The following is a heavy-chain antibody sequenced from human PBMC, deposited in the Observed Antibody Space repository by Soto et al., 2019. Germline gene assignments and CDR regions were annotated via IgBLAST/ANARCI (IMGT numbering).Heavy chain of an antibody. D-gene: IGHD6-13*01. V-gene: IGHV1-8*01. Sequence: ASVKVSCKASGYTFTSYDINWVRQATGQGLEWMGWMNPNSGNTGYAQKFQGRVTMTRNTSISTAYMELSSLRSEDTAVYYCAIIAAAGPYYYMDVWGKGTTVTVSS. CDR1: GYTFTSYD. J-gene: IGHJ6*03. CDR3: AIIAAAGPYYYMDV. CDR2: MNPNSGNT.